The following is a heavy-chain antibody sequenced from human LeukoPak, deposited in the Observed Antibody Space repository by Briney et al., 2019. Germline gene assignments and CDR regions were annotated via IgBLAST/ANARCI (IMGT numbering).Heavy chain of an antibody. V-gene: IGHV3-7*01. CDR2: VEPDESEK. CDR3: VTHEVTVITRSTFDY. Sequence: GGSLRLSCAAYGFTFRNYGIHWVRQAPGKGLEWVANVEPDESEKYYGDSVKGRFTISRDNAKNSLYLQMHSLRVDDTAVYYCVTHEVTVITRSTFDYWGQGTLLTVSS. CDR1: GFTFRNYG. D-gene: IGHD4-23*01. J-gene: IGHJ4*02.